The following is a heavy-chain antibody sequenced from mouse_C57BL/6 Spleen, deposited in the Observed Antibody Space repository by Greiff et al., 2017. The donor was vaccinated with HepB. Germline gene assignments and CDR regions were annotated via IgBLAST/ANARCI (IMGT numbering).Heavy chain of an antibody. CDR2: ISSGGSYT. CDR3: ERQDYYGSSSYCDY. Sequence: EVQGVESGGDLVKPGGSLKLSCAASGFTFSSYGMSWVRQTPDKRLEWVATISSGGSYTYYPDSVKGRFTISRDNAKNTLDLQLSSLKSEDTAMYYCERQDYYGSSSYCDYWGQGTTLTVSA. D-gene: IGHD1-1*01. CDR1: GFTFSSYG. V-gene: IGHV5-6*01. J-gene: IGHJ2*01.